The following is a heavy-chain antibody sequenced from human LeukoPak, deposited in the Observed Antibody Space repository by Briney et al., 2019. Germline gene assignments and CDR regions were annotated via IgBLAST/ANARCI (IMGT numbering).Heavy chain of an antibody. CDR1: GGTFISYA. V-gene: IGHV1-69*01. CDR2: IIPIFGTA. J-gene: IGHJ6*04. CDR3: ARGVDTDYGMDV. D-gene: IGHD5-18*01. Sequence: GASVKVSCKASGGTFISYAISWVRQAPGQGLEWMGGIIPIFGTANYAQKFQGRVTITADESTSTAYMELSSLRSEDTAVYYCARGVDTDYGMDVWGKGTTVTVSS.